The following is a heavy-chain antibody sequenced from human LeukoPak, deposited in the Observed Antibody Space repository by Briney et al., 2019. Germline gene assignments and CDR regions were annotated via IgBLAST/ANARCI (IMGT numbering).Heavy chain of an antibody. CDR1: GGSISGHY. V-gene: IGHV4-34*09. CDR3: ARDETSGAPPY. Sequence: PSETLSLTCAVYGGSISGHYWTWIRQPPGKGLEWIGEINHSGSTNYNPSLKSRVTISVDTYKSQFSLKLTSVTAADTAVYYCARDETSGAPPYWGQGTRVTVSS. D-gene: IGHD1-1*01. CDR2: INHSGST. J-gene: IGHJ4*02.